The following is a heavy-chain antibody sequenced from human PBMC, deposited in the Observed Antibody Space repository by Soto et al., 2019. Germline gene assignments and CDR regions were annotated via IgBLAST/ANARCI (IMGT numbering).Heavy chain of an antibody. CDR1: GFTFSYYW. D-gene: IGHD1-26*01. CDR2: IHSDGSST. V-gene: IGHV3-74*01. J-gene: IGHJ3*01. CDR3: ARGDRGAFDL. Sequence: EVQLVESGGGVVRPGGSLRLSCAASGFTFSYYWMHWVRQAPGKGLVWVSRIHSDGSSTTYADFVKGRFIISRDNARNTVDLQMNSARVEDTAVYYCARGDRGAFDLWGQGTVVTVSS.